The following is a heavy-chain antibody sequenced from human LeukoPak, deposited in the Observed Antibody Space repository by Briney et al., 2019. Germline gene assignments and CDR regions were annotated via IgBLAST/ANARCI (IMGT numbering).Heavy chain of an antibody. CDR3: ARDRGSYETDYGMDV. D-gene: IGHD5-12*01. CDR2: ISGSGGST. CDR1: GFTFSSYA. Sequence: GGSLRLSCAASGFTFSSYAMSWVRQAPGKGLEWVSAISGSGGSTYYADSVKGRFTISRDNAKNSLYLQMNGLRAEDTAVYYCARDRGSYETDYGMDVWGQGTTVTVSS. J-gene: IGHJ6*02. V-gene: IGHV3-23*01.